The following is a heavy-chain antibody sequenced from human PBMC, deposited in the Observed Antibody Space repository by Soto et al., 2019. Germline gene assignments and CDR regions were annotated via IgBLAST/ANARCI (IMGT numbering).Heavy chain of an antibody. CDR2: IKQDGSEK. CDR3: ARVRGYSGYGYYYYYGMDV. D-gene: IGHD5-12*01. CDR1: GFTFSSYW. J-gene: IGHJ6*02. V-gene: IGHV3-7*04. Sequence: GGSLRLSCAASGFTFSSYWMSWVRQAPGKGLEWVANIKQDGSEKYYVDSVKGRFTISRDNAKNSLYLQMNSLRAEDTAVYYCARVRGYSGYGYYYYYGMDVWGQGTTVTVSS.